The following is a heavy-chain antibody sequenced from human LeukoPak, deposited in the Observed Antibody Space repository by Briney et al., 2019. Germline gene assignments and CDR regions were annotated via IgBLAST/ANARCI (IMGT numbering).Heavy chain of an antibody. CDR2: ISGSSSYI. Sequence: GGSLRLSCAASGFTFSTYTMNWVRQAPGKGLEWVSSISGSSSYIHYADSVKGRFTISRDNAKTSLYLQMNSLRAEDTAVYYCAGSCTKGVCYGDWYFDLWGRGTPVTVSS. J-gene: IGHJ2*01. V-gene: IGHV3-21*01. D-gene: IGHD2-8*01. CDR1: GFTFSTYT. CDR3: AGSCTKGVCYGDWYFDL.